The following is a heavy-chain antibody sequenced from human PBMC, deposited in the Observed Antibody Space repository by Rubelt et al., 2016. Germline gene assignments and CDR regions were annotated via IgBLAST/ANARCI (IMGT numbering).Heavy chain of an antibody. CDR3: ARGLEGKGQRGNYYYGMDV. CDR1: SYA. V-gene: IGHV3-30*04. J-gene: IGHJ6*02. CDR2: ISYDGSNK. Sequence: SYAMHWVRQAPGKGLEWVAVISYDGSNKYYADSVKGRFTISRDNSKNTLYLQMNSLRAEDTAVYYCARGLEGKGQRGNYYYGMDVWGQGTTVTVSS. D-gene: IGHD6-25*01.